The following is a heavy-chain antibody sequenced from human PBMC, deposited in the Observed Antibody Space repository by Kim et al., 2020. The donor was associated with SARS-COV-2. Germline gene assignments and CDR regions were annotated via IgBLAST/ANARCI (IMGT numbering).Heavy chain of an antibody. D-gene: IGHD6-19*01. V-gene: IGHV3-11*04. Sequence: GGSLRLSCAASGLNFYIQYMTWIRQAPGKGLEWVSFIGGSDGVVSYADSVRGRFTISRDNARNTVYLQMNSLRVEDTAVYYCSPLHFYSSAHWGQGTLVT. CDR1: GLNFYIQY. J-gene: IGHJ4*02. CDR3: SPLHFYSSAH. CDR2: IGGSDGVV.